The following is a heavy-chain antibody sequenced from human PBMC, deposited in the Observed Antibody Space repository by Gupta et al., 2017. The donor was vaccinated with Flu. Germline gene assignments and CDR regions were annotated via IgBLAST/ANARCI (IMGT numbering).Heavy chain of an antibody. D-gene: IGHD6-13*01. CDR3: ARRNLADLHYFED. CDR2: IYNSGSA. CDR1: GGSITSISYY. J-gene: IGHJ4*02. V-gene: IGHV4-39*01. Sequence: QLQLQESGPGLVKPSETLSLTCTVSGGSITSISYYWGWVRQPPGKGLEWTGSIYNSGSAYYNPALKSRVTISIDTSKNQVSLKLSSVTAADTAVYYFARRNLADLHYFEDWGQGALVTVSP.